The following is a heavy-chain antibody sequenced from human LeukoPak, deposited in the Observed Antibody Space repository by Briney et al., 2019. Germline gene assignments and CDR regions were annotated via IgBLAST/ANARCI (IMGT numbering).Heavy chain of an antibody. D-gene: IGHD2-21*01. Sequence: GGPLRLSCEAFGFTASNNNMTWVGRAPGRGWEWVSLIYSAGSTYYADSVKGRFTISRDNSKNTVYLQMNSLRAEDTAVYYCARNIPVTRWGYWGQGTLVTVSS. J-gene: IGHJ4*02. CDR1: GFTASNNN. CDR2: IYSAGST. CDR3: ARNIPVTRWGY. V-gene: IGHV3-66*01.